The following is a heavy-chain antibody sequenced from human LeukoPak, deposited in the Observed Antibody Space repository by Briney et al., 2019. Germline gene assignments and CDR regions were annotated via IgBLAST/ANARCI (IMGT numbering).Heavy chain of an antibody. CDR2: IYYRGST. D-gene: IGHD3-9*01. CDR1: GGSISSYY. Sequence: NPSETLSLTCTVSGGSISSYYWSWIRQPPGKGLEWIGYIYYRGSTNYNPSLKSRVTISVDTSKNQFSLKLSSVTAADTAVYYCAGVYDILTGYYKEDAFDIWGQGTMVTVSS. CDR3: AGVYDILTGYYKEDAFDI. V-gene: IGHV4-59*01. J-gene: IGHJ3*02.